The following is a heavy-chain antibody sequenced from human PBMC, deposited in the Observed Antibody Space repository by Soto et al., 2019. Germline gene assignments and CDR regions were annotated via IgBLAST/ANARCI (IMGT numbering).Heavy chain of an antibody. D-gene: IGHD6-25*01. Sequence: QVQLVESGGGVVQPGRSLRLSCAASGFTFSNYGMQWVRQAPGKGLEWVAVVSYDGNVKFYADSGKGRFTISRDNSKNTLYLQMNSLRTEDTAIYYCAKERTAKAAAEFDYWGQGTLVTVSS. V-gene: IGHV3-30*18. J-gene: IGHJ4*02. CDR3: AKERTAKAAAEFDY. CDR1: GFTFSNYG. CDR2: VSYDGNVK.